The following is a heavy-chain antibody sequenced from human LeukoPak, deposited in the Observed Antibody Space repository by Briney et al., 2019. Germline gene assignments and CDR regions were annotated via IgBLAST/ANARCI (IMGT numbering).Heavy chain of an antibody. V-gene: IGHV3-48*03. D-gene: IGHD7-27*01. CDR3: ATSLGPRDY. Sequence: GGSLRLSCATSGFTFSSYEANWVRQAPGKGLEWISYISSTSYSIFYADSVKGRFTISRDNATNALYLQMDSLRVEDTGLYYCATSLGPRDYWGQGILVTVSS. J-gene: IGHJ4*02. CDR2: ISSTSYSI. CDR1: GFTFSSYE.